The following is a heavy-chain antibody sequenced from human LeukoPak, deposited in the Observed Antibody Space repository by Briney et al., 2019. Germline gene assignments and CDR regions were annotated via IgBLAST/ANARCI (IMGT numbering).Heavy chain of an antibody. J-gene: IGHJ4*02. D-gene: IGHD2-2*01. CDR3: ARAYCSSTSCYAPDY. Sequence: GGSLRLSCAASGRTFSNYSMEWVRQAPGKGLEWVSSISSSSSYIYYADSVKGRFTISRDNAKNSLYLQMNSIRAEDTAVYYCARAYCSSTSCYAPDYWGQGTLVTVSS. CDR2: ISSSSSYI. V-gene: IGHV3-21*01. CDR1: GRTFSNYS.